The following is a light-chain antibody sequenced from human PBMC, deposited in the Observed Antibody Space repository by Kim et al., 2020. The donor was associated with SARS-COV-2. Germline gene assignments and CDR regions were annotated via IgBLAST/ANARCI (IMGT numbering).Light chain of an antibody. CDR2: TAS. Sequence: DIQMTQSPSSLSASVGDRVTITCRASQSISSYLHWYQQKPGKAPKLLIYTASSLQSGVPSRFSGSGSGTDFTLTISSLQPEDFATYYCPQSYSTPVTFGQGTKVDIK. V-gene: IGKV1-39*01. J-gene: IGKJ1*01. CDR1: QSISSY. CDR3: PQSYSTPVT.